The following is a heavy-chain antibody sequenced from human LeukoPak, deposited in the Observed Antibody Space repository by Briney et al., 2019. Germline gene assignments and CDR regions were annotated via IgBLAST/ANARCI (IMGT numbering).Heavy chain of an antibody. CDR2: ISAYNDNT. V-gene: IGHV1-18*01. CDR3: AREGSMYYDILNGLSPYYFDY. CDR1: GYTFTSYG. Sequence: GASVKVSCKASGYTFTSYGISWVRQAPGQGLEWMGWISAYNDNTNYAQKLQGRVTMTTDTSTSTAYMELRSLRSDDTAVYYCAREGSMYYDILNGLSPYYFDYWGQGTLVTVSS. D-gene: IGHD3-9*01. J-gene: IGHJ4*02.